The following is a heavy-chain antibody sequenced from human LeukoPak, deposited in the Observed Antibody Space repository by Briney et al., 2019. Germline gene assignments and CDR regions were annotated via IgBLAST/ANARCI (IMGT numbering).Heavy chain of an antibody. D-gene: IGHD3/OR15-3a*01. CDR2: INQDGSEK. J-gene: IGHJ4*02. V-gene: IGHV3-7*02. CDR1: GFTFSTYW. CDR3: ARAFGLTDY. Sequence: PGGSLRLSCTASGFTFSTYWMTWVRQAPGKGLEWVANINQDGSEKNYVDSVKGRFTISRDNAKNSLYLQMNSLRAEDTAVYYCARAFGLTDYWGQGTLVTVSS.